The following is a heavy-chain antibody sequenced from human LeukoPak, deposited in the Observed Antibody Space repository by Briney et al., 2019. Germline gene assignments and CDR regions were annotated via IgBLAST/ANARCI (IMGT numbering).Heavy chain of an antibody. V-gene: IGHV3-23*01. J-gene: IGHJ4*02. CDR3: ARGTHCSSTSCSVY. D-gene: IGHD2-2*01. Sequence: GGSLRLPCTVSGFTLSSYEMTWFRQAPGKGLEWVSSIGYGGSDTHYADSVEGRFTISRDNSKNTLDLQMNSLRAEDTAVYYCARGTHCSSTSCSVYWGQGTLVTVSS. CDR1: GFTLSSYE. CDR2: IGYGGSDT.